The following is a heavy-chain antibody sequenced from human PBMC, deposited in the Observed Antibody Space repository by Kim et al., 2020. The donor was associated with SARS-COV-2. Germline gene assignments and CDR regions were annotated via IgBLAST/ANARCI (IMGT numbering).Heavy chain of an antibody. CDR2: IYTSGST. CDR3: ARSACSSTSCYTSDY. Sequence: SETLSLTCTVSGGSTSSYYWSWIRQPAGKGLEWIGRIYTSGSTNYNPSLKSRVTMSVDTSKNQFSLKLSSVTAADTAVYYCARSACSSTSCYTSDYWGQGTLITVSS. J-gene: IGHJ4*02. D-gene: IGHD2-2*02. CDR1: GGSTSSYY. V-gene: IGHV4-4*07.